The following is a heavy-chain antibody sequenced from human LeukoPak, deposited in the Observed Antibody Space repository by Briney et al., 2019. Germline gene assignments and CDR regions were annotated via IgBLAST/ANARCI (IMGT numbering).Heavy chain of an antibody. Sequence: GGSLRLSCAASGFTFSSYVMYWVRQAPGKGLEGVSTISGSADSTYYAASVKGRFTISRDNSKNTLYLQMSSLRADDTAIYYCAKDRAEAYAFDIWGQGTVVTVSS. CDR2: ISGSADST. D-gene: IGHD3-10*01. CDR1: GFTFSSYV. CDR3: AKDRAEAYAFDI. J-gene: IGHJ3*02. V-gene: IGHV3-23*01.